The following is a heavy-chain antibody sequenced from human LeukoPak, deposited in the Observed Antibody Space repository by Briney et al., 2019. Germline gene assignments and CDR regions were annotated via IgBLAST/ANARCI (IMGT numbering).Heavy chain of an antibody. CDR2: IVVGSGNT. D-gene: IGHD2-15*01. CDR3: AKGEVVAVVAATPYRY. Sequence: TPVKVSCKASGFTFTSSAVQWVRQARGQRLEWIGWIVVGSGNTNYAQKFQERVTITRDMSTSTAYMELSSLRSEDTAVYYCAKGEVVAVVAATPYRYWGQGTLVTVSS. J-gene: IGHJ4*02. CDR1: GFTFTSSA. V-gene: IGHV1-58*01.